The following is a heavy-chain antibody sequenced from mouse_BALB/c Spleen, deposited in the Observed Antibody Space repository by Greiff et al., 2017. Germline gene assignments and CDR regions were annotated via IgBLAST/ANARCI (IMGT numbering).Heavy chain of an antibody. V-gene: IGHV5-12-1*01. CDR3: ARHRGLAMDY. J-gene: IGHJ4*01. Sequence: EVMLVESGGGLVKPGGSLKLSCAASGFAFSSYDMSWVRQTPEKRLEWVAYISSGGGSTYYPDTVKGRFTISRDNAKNTLYLQMSSLKSEDTAMYYCARHRGLAMDYWGQGTSVTVSS. CDR2: ISSGGGST. CDR1: GFAFSSYD. D-gene: IGHD6-2*01.